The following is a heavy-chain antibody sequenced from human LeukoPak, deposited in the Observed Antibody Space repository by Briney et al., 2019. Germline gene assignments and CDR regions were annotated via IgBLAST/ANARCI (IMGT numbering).Heavy chain of an antibody. J-gene: IGHJ3*02. CDR2: ISGSGGST. CDR1: GFTFSSYA. V-gene: IGHV3-23*01. Sequence: PGGSLRLSCAASGFTFSSYAMSWVRQAPGKGLERVSAISGSGGSTYYADSVKGRFTISRDNSKNTLYLQMNSLRAEDTAVYYCATPIDNYYDSSGYYYVAAFDIWGQGTMVTVSS. D-gene: IGHD3-22*01. CDR3: ATPIDNYYDSSGYYYVAAFDI.